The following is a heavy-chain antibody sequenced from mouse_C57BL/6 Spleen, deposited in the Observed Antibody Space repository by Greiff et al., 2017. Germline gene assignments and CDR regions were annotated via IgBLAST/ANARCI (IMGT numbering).Heavy chain of an antibody. CDR3: TTDYGSSYDDY. CDR2: IDPENGDT. D-gene: IGHD1-1*01. CDR1: GFNIKDDY. V-gene: IGHV14-4*01. J-gene: IGHJ2*01. Sequence: VQLQQSGAELVRPGASVKLSCTASGFNIKDDYMHWVKQRPEQGLEWIGWIDPENGDTEYASKFQGKATITADTSSNTAYLHLISLTSEDTAVYYCTTDYGSSYDDYWGQGTTLTVSS.